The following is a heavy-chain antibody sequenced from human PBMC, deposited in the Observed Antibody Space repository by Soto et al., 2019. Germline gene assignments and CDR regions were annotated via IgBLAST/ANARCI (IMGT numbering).Heavy chain of an antibody. CDR1: GFTFSGSA. Sequence: EVQLVESGGGLVQPGGSLKLSCAASGFTFSGSAMHWVRQASGKGLEWVGRIRSKANSYAPAYAAWGKGRFTISRDDSKNTAYLQMNSLKTEDTAVYYCTRPGGSYYLSMDVWGQGTTVTVSS. J-gene: IGHJ6*02. CDR2: IRSKANSYAP. D-gene: IGHD1-26*01. CDR3: TRPGGSYYLSMDV. V-gene: IGHV3-73*02.